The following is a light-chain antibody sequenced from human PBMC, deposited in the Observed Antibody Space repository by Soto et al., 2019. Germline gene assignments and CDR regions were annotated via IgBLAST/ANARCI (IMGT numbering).Light chain of an antibody. J-gene: IGLJ3*02. V-gene: IGLV2-14*01. Sequence: QSALTQPASVSGSPGQSITISCTGTSSDVGSYNYVSWYQQHPGKAPKLMIYEVSNRPSGVSHRFSGSKSGNTASLTISGLQAEDEADYYCSSYSGIGTRVFGGGTQLTVL. CDR2: EVS. CDR3: SSYSGIGTRV. CDR1: SSDVGSYNY.